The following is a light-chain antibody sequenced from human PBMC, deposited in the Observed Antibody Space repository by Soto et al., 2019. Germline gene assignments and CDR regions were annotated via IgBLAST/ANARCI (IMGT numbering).Light chain of an antibody. CDR3: QQINSYPVT. V-gene: IGKV1-9*01. Sequence: DIHLTQSPACLSASIGDKVTITCRACEDISSHLAWYQQRPGKPPNLLIYSASTLQSGVPSRFSGSGSGTEFTLTISSLQPEDFATYFCQQINSYPVTFGGGTKVDIQ. J-gene: IGKJ4*01. CDR1: EDISSH. CDR2: SAS.